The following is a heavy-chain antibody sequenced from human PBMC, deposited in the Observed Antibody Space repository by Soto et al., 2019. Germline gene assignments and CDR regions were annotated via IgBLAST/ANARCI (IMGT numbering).Heavy chain of an antibody. CDR1: GGSFSGYY. CDR2: INHSGST. D-gene: IGHD2-2*01. J-gene: IGHJ5*02. V-gene: IGHV4-34*01. Sequence: QVQLQQWGAGLLKPSETLSLTCAVYGGSFSGYYWSWIRQPPGKGLEWIGEINHSGSTNYNPSLQSRVTLSVDTSKNQFSLKLSSVTAADTAVYYCARVLRCSSTSCYRPYSSSWYVSIQNWFDPWGQGTLVTVSS. CDR3: ARVLRCSSTSCYRPYSSSWYVSIQNWFDP.